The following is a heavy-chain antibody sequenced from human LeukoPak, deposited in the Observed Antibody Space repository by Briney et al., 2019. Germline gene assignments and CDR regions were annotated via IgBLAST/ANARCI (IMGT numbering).Heavy chain of an antibody. J-gene: IGHJ4*02. D-gene: IGHD4-17*01. CDR2: IWYDGSKK. CDR1: GFTFSNYG. CDR3: AKFSFGYGDYTWVAY. Sequence: QSGGSLRLSCAASGFTFSNYGMHWVRQAPGKGLEWVSVIWYDGSKKYYGDSVKGRLTISRDNSKKTLYLEMNSLRDEDTAVYYCAKFSFGYGDYTWVAYWGQGTLVTVSS. V-gene: IGHV3-33*06.